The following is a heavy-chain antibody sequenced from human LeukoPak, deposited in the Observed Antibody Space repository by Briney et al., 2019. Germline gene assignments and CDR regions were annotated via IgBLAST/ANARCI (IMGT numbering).Heavy chain of an antibody. J-gene: IGHJ4*02. CDR3: AKTIVGATTASASFDY. CDR1: GFTFSSYA. D-gene: IGHD1-26*01. V-gene: IGHV3-23*01. Sequence: GGSLRLSCVASGFTFSSYAMSWVRQAPGKGLEWVSFITGGGDYTYNADSVKGRFTISRDNSKSTLYLQMNSLRAEDTAVYYCAKTIVGATTASASFDYWGQGTLVTVSS. CDR2: ITGGGDYT.